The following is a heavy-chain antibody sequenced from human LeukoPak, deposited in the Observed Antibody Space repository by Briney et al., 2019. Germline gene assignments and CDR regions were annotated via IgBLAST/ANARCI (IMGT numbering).Heavy chain of an antibody. J-gene: IGHJ2*01. D-gene: IGHD3-9*01. CDR3: ARATTGYAAVWYFGL. Sequence: PGRSLRLSCAASGFTFTSYEMNWVRQAPGKGLEWVSYISSSGKPISYADSVKGRFTISRDNAKNSLYLQMNSLRAEDTAVYYCARATTGYAAVWYFGLWGRGTLVTVSS. CDR1: GFTFTSYE. CDR2: ISSSGKPI. V-gene: IGHV3-48*03.